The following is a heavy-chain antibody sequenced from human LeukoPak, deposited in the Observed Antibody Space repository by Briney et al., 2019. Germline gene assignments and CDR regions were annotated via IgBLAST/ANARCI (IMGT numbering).Heavy chain of an antibody. Sequence: ASVKISCKASGYTFTNYGISWVRQAPGQGLEWMGWISAYNGNTNYAQKLQGRVTMTTDTSTSTAYMELRSLRSDDTAVYYCARGGLPENTVTEQGYFQHWGQGTLVTVSS. CDR2: ISAYNGNT. J-gene: IGHJ1*01. V-gene: IGHV1-18*01. D-gene: IGHD4-17*01. CDR1: GYTFTNYG. CDR3: ARGGLPENTVTEQGYFQH.